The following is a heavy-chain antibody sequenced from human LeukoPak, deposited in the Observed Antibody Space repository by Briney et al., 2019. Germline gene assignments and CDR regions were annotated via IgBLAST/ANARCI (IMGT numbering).Heavy chain of an antibody. CDR1: GGSISSYY. CDR2: IYYSGST. CDR3: ARHLYHYDSSGYSYYFDY. V-gene: IGHV4-59*08. D-gene: IGHD3-22*01. J-gene: IGHJ4*02. Sequence: SETLSLTCTVSGGSISSYYWSWIRQPPGKGLEWIGYIYYSGSTNYNPSLKSRVTISVNTSKNQFSLKLSSVTAADTAVYYCARHLYHYDSSGYSYYFDYWGQGTLVTVSS.